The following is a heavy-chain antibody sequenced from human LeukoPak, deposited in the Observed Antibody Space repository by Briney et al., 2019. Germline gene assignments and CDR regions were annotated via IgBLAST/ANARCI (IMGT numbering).Heavy chain of an antibody. V-gene: IGHV4-59*01. CDR1: GGSISSYY. CDR3: ARGLLDGYTHPAAFDM. CDR2: IYYSGST. Sequence: SETLSLTCTVSGGSISSYYWSWIRQPPGKGLEWIGYIYYSGSTNYNPSLKSRVTISVDTSKNQFSLKLSSVTAADTAVYYCARGLLDGYTHPAAFDMRGQGTMVTVSS. D-gene: IGHD5-24*01. J-gene: IGHJ3*02.